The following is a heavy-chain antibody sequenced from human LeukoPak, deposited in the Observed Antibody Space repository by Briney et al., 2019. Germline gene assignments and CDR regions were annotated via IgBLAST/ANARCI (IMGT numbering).Heavy chain of an antibody. CDR2: LRYDGTNT. Sequence: GGSLRLSCAASGFIFSSYGMHWVRQAPGKGLEWVAFLRYDGTNTYYADPVKGRFTISRDNSKNTLYLQMNSLRAEDTAVYYCARDQSHWGQGTLVTVSS. J-gene: IGHJ4*02. CDR3: ARDQSH. V-gene: IGHV3-30*02. CDR1: GFIFSSYG.